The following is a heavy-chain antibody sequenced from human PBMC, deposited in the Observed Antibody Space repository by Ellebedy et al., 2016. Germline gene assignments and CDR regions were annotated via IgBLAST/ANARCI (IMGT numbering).Heavy chain of an antibody. D-gene: IGHD1-7*01. Sequence: SETLSLTXTVSGGSISSGGYYWSWIRQHPGKGLEWIGYIYYSGSTYYNPSLKSRVTISVDTSKNQFSLKLSSVTAADTAVYYCARVGQGTTKTDRAPFDPWGQGTLVTVSS. CDR2: IYYSGST. J-gene: IGHJ5*02. V-gene: IGHV4-31*03. CDR1: GGSISSGGYY. CDR3: ARVGQGTTKTDRAPFDP.